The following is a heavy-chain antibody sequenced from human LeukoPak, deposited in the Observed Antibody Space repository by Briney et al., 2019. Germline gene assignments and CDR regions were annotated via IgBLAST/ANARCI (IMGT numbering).Heavy chain of an antibody. D-gene: IGHD3-9*01. V-gene: IGHV3-73*01. CDR2: IRSKANSYAT. CDR1: GFTFSGSA. Sequence: GGSLRLSCAASGFTFSGSAMHWVRQASGKGLEWVGRIRSKANSYATAYAASVKGRFTISGDDSKNTAYLQMNSLKTEDTAVYYCARVVLRYFDWLLWSVCWFDPWGQGTLVTVSS. CDR3: ARVVLRYFDWLLWSVCWFDP. J-gene: IGHJ5*02.